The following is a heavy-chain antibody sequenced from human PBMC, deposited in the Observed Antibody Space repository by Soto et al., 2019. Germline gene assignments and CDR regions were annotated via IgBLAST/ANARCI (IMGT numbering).Heavy chain of an antibody. J-gene: IGHJ4*02. CDR3: ARLPRGVVARMFDY. CDR1: GGSISSYY. V-gene: IGHV4-59*08. CDR2: IYYSGST. D-gene: IGHD2-15*01. Sequence: SETLSLTCTVSGGSISSYYWSWIRQPPGKGLEWIGYIYYSGSTNYNPSLKSRVTISVGTSKNQFSLKLSSVTAADTAVYYCARLPRGVVARMFDYWGQGTLVTVSS.